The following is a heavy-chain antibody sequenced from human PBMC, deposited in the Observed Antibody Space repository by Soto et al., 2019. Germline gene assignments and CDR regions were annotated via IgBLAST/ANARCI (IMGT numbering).Heavy chain of an antibody. CDR1: GYTFTGYY. CDR3: ARADTGIAARPGFDP. D-gene: IGHD6-6*01. J-gene: IGHJ5*02. V-gene: IGHV1-2*04. Sequence: ASVKVSCKASGYTFTGYYMHWVRQAPGQGLEWMGWINPNSGGTNYAQKFQGWVTMTRDTSISTAYMELSRLRSDDTAVYYCARADTGIAARPGFDPWGQGTLVTVSS. CDR2: INPNSGGT.